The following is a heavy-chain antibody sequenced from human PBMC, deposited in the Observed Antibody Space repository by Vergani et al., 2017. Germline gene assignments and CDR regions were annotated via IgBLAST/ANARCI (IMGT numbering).Heavy chain of an antibody. CDR1: GFTFSSYA. CDR3: AKGHVLLWFGESPLFDY. D-gene: IGHD3-10*01. CDR2: ISGSGGST. J-gene: IGHJ4*02. Sequence: EVQLLESGGGLVQPGGSLRLSCAASGFTFSSYAMSWVRQAPGKGLEWVSAISGSGGSTYYADSVKGRFTISRDNSKTTLYLQMNSLRAEDTAVYYCAKGHVLLWFGESPLFDYWGQGTLVTVSS. V-gene: IGHV3-23*01.